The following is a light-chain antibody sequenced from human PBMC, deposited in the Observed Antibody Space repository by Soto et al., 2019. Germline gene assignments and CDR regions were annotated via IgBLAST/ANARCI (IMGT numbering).Light chain of an antibody. V-gene: IGKV3-11*01. CDR2: DAS. Sequence: EIVLTQSPATLSLSPGERGTLSCRASQSISSYLAWYQQKPGQAPRLLIYDASNRATGIPARFSGSGSGTDFTLTISSLEREDFAVYYCQQRSDWITFGQGTRLEIK. CDR3: QQRSDWIT. CDR1: QSISSY. J-gene: IGKJ5*01.